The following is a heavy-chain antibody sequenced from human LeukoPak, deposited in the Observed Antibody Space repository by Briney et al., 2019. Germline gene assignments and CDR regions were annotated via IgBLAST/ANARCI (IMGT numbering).Heavy chain of an antibody. CDR3: AKAANRGSYGFDY. CDR2: ISNNGGYT. D-gene: IGHD1-26*01. V-gene: IGHV3-23*01. CDR1: GFTFSSSA. J-gene: IGHJ4*02. Sequence: GGSLRLSCAASGFTFSSSAMSWVRQAPGKGLEWVSAISNNGGYTYYADSVQGRFTISRDNSKSTLCLQMNSLRAEDTAVYYCAKAANRGSYGFDYWGQGTLVTVSS.